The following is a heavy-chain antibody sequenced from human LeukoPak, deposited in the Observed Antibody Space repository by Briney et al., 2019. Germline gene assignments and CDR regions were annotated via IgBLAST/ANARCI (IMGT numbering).Heavy chain of an antibody. CDR2: ISPDGSST. V-gene: IGHV3-74*01. Sequence: RGSLRLSCAASGFTFSNYWMHWVRQAPGKGLVWVARISPDGSSTTYADSVKGRFTIPIDNAKNTLYLQMNSLRVEDTAVYYCARDYYPDYWGQGTLVTVSS. J-gene: IGHJ4*02. D-gene: IGHD3-22*01. CDR3: ARDYYPDY. CDR1: GFTFSNYW.